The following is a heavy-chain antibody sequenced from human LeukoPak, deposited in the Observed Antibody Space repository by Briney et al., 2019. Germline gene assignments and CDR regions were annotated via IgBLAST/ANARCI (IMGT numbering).Heavy chain of an antibody. CDR1: GFIFSHYA. J-gene: IGHJ4*02. Sequence: GGSLRLSCAASGFIFSHYAMYWVRQAPGKGLEWVAGIAFDGGNKYYAASVKGRFSISRDNSKNTLYLQMNSLRAEDTAVYYCAKFGPAVAVAGNSYWGQGTLVTVSS. V-gene: IGHV3-30*18. CDR3: AKFGPAVAVAGNSY. CDR2: IAFDGGNK. D-gene: IGHD6-19*01.